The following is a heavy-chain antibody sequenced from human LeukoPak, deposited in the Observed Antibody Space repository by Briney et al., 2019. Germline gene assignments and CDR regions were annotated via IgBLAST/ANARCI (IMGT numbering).Heavy chain of an antibody. Sequence: SETLSLTGSVSRDSISRSDSYWDWIRQPPGKGLEWIGTIYYSGRTYYSPSLKSRVTMSVDTPNSQFSLNLRSVTAADTAVYYCARRRYYDGSGYLEWGQGTLLSVSS. J-gene: IGHJ1*01. D-gene: IGHD3-22*01. CDR2: IYYSGRT. V-gene: IGHV4-39*01. CDR3: ARRRYYDGSGYLE. CDR1: RDSISRSDSY.